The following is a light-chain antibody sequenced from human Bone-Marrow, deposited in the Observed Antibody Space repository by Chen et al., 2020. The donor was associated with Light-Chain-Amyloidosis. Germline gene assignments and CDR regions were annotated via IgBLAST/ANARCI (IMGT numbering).Light chain of an antibody. V-gene: IGLV4-69*01. CDR2: LNSDGSH. J-gene: IGLJ3*02. CDR1: SGHSNYA. CDR3: QTWGTGIQV. Sequence: QRVVTQSPSASASLGASVKLTCTRSSGHSNYAVAWHQQQPEKGPRYLMKLNSDGSHNKGDGIPDRFSGSISGAERYLTISSLQSEDEADDFCQTWGTGIQVFGGGTKLTVL.